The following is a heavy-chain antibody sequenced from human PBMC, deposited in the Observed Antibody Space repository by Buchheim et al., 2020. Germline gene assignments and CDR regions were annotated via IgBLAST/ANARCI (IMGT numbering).Heavy chain of an antibody. CDR3: AKDMLGRVGDYYDSSGYDY. Sequence: EVQLLESGGGLVQPGGSLRLSCAASGFTFSSYAMSWVRQAPGKGLEWVSAISGSGGSTYYADSVKGRFTISRDNSTNTLYLQMNSLRAEDTAVYYCAKDMLGRVGDYYDSSGYDYWGQGTL. J-gene: IGHJ4*02. CDR2: ISGSGGST. CDR1: GFTFSSYA. D-gene: IGHD3-22*01. V-gene: IGHV3-23*01.